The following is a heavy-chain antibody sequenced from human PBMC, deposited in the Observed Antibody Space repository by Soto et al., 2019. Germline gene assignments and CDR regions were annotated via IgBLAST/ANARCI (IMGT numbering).Heavy chain of an antibody. D-gene: IGHD2-2*03. J-gene: IGHJ6*02. Sequence: PGVSLRLSCVASGFTFSSYGMNWVRQGPGKGLEWLSSISKSGTTRYYADSVKGRFTISRDNAKNSLYLHMNSLRDEDMAVYYCAGDGYCVSSCCSFLPDVWGQGTTVAVSS. V-gene: IGHV3-48*02. CDR1: GFTFSSYG. CDR3: AGDGYCVSSCCSFLPDV. CDR2: ISKSGTTR.